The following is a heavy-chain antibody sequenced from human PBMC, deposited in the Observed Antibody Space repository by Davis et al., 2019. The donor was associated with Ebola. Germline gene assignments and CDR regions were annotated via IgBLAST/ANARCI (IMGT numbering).Heavy chain of an antibody. V-gene: IGHV3-48*02. Sequence: GESLKISCAASGFTFRTYSMNWVRQAPGKGLERVSYISSSSTTIYYADSVKGRFTISRDNAKNSLYLQMNSLRDEDTAVYHCATSTESGYIWPYYFDYWGQGTLVTVSS. D-gene: IGHD3-3*01. CDR1: GFTFRTYS. CDR3: ATSTESGYIWPYYFDY. CDR2: ISSSSTTI. J-gene: IGHJ4*02.